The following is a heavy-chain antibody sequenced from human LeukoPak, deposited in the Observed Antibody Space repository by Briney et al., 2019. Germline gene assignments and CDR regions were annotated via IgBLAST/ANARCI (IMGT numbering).Heavy chain of an antibody. CDR3: ARGPPNWGYDY. Sequence: ASVKVSRKASGYTFTSYDFNWVRQATGQRPEWMGWMSPNSGDTGYAQKFQDRVTMTRNTSISTAYIELSSLRSDDTAVYYCARGPPNWGYDYWGPGTLVTVSS. V-gene: IGHV1-8*01. D-gene: IGHD7-27*01. J-gene: IGHJ4*02. CDR1: GYTFTSYD. CDR2: MSPNSGDT.